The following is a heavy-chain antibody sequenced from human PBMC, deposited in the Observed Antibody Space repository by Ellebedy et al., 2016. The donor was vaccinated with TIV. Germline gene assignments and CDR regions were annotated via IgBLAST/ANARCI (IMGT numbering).Heavy chain of an antibody. J-gene: IGHJ4*02. D-gene: IGHD3-10*01. CDR1: GFTFRSSW. V-gene: IGHV3-74*01. Sequence: GGSLRLXXAASGFTFRSSWTHCVRQAPGKGLVWVSRINDDGSFTDYADSLQGRFTISRDNAKNTVYLQMNSLRAEDTAVYYCARGYYYGSGCRDWGQGTLVTVSS. CDR2: INDDGSFT. CDR3: ARGYYYGSGCRD.